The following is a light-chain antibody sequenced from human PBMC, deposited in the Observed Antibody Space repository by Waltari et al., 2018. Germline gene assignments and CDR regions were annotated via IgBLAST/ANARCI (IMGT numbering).Light chain of an antibody. Sequence: IQMTQSPSSLSASLGDRVTITCRASQSISSYLNWYQQKPGKAPKLLIYAASSLQSGVPSRFSGSGSGTDFTFTISSLQPEDFATYYCQQSYSTPPLTFGGGTTVEIK. V-gene: IGKV1-39*01. CDR1: QSISSY. J-gene: IGKJ4*01. CDR2: AAS. CDR3: QQSYSTPPLT.